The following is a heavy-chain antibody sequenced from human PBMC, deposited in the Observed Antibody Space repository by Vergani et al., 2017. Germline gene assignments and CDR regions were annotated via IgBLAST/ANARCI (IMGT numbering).Heavy chain of an antibody. CDR3: ASNSLIVVVPAAIDYYYYMDV. Sequence: QVKLVQSGAEVKKPGASVKVSCKASGYTFTGYYMHWVRQAPGQGLEWMGWINPNSGGTNYAQKFQGRVTMTRDTSISTAYMELSRLRSDDTAVYYCASNSLIVVVPAAIDYYYYMDVWGKGP. J-gene: IGHJ6*03. D-gene: IGHD2-2*01. CDR2: INPNSGGT. CDR1: GYTFTGYY. V-gene: IGHV1-2*02.